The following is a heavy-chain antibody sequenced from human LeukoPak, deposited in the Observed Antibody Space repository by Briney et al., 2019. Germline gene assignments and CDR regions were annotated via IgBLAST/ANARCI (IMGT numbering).Heavy chain of an antibody. Sequence: PGGSLRLSCAASGFTFSHYGMHWVRQAPGEGLEWVAFIEFHGGTKYSADSVKGRFTISRDNSKNTLYLQMNSLRPEDTALYYCTNHITVHCSRSRCSDYWGQGTLVTVSS. CDR1: GFTFSHYG. CDR2: IEFHGGTK. D-gene: IGHD2-2*01. V-gene: IGHV3-30*02. CDR3: TNHITVHCSRSRCSDY. J-gene: IGHJ4*02.